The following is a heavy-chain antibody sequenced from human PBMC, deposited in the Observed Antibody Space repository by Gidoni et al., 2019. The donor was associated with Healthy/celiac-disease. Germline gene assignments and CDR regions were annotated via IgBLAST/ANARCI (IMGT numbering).Heavy chain of an antibody. V-gene: IGHV3-23*01. CDR2: ISGSGGST. CDR3: AKAGLWFGELLGYFDY. Sequence: EVQLLESGGGLVQPGGSLRLTCAASGFTFSSYAMSWVRQAPGKGLEWVSAISGSGGSTYYADSVKGRFTISRDNSKNTLYLQMNSLRAEDTAVYYCAKAGLWFGELLGYFDYWGQGTLVTVSS. CDR1: GFTFSSYA. D-gene: IGHD3-10*01. J-gene: IGHJ4*02.